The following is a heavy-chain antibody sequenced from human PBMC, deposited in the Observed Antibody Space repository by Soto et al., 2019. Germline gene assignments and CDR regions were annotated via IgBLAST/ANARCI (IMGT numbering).Heavy chain of an antibody. J-gene: IGHJ3*02. D-gene: IGHD3-16*02. CDR3: TSQIRDYVWGSYRSGAFDI. V-gene: IGHV1-69*13. CDR1: GRTFSIYA. CDR2: IIPIFGTA. Sequence: SVKVSCRASGRTFSIYAISWVRQAPGQGREWMGGIIPIFGTANYAQKFQGRVTITADESTSTAYMELSRLRAEDTAVYYSTSQIRDYVWGSYRSGAFDIWGQGTMVTVSS.